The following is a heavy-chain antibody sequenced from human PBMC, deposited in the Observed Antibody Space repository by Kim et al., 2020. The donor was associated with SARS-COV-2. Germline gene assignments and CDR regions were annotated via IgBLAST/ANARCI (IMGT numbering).Heavy chain of an antibody. CDR1: GFTFSSYG. CDR3: AKQWTYYYGSGSGEFDY. D-gene: IGHD3-10*01. V-gene: IGHV3-33*06. Sequence: GGSLRLSCAASGFTFSSYGMHWVRQAPGKGLEWVAVIWYDGSNKYYADSVKGRFTISRDNSKNTLYLQMNSLRAEDTAVYYCAKQWTYYYGSGSGEFDYWGQGTLVTVSS. J-gene: IGHJ4*02. CDR2: IWYDGSNK.